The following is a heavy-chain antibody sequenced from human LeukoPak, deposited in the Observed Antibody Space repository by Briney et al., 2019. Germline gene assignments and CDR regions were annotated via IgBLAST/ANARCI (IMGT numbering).Heavy chain of an antibody. V-gene: IGHV3-23*01. Sequence: GGSLRLSCAGSGFTFSNSILSWVRQAPGKGLEWLSTFSGNDGYTYYADSVKGRFTISRDNSKNTVYLQINSLRAEDTANYYCAKRSTGYYFDSWGQGTLVTVSS. CDR3: AKRSTGYYFDS. J-gene: IGHJ4*02. CDR1: GFTFSNSI. D-gene: IGHD2-2*01. CDR2: FSGNDGYT.